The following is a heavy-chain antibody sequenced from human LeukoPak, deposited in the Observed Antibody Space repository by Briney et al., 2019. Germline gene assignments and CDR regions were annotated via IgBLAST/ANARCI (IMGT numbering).Heavy chain of an antibody. CDR2: ISSGGSIK. CDR1: GFTFSNYD. J-gene: IGHJ4*02. D-gene: IGHD2-2*01. Sequence: GGSLRLSCAASGFTFSNYDMNWVRQAPGKGLEWVSHISSGGSIKYYADSLKGRFTISRDNAKNSLYLQMNSLRAEDTAVYYCAGRYCSSTDCLFDYWGQGTLVTVSS. V-gene: IGHV3-48*03. CDR3: AGRYCSSTDCLFDY.